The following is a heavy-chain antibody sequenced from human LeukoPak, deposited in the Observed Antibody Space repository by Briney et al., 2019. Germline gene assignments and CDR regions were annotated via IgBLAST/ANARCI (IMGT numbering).Heavy chain of an antibody. J-gene: IGHJ1*01. CDR3: WRVDIPGAEYLCH. CDR2: IKDGGST. Sequence: SETLSLTCAVYGVSFSGYFWTWIRQPPGKGLEWVAEIKDGGSTNYNLSPKSGVTTSVGTPNNNFSLRLSYMPAAESAADYYWRVDIPGAEYLCHWG. CDR1: GVSFSGYF. D-gene: IGHD6-6*01. V-gene: IGHV4-34*01.